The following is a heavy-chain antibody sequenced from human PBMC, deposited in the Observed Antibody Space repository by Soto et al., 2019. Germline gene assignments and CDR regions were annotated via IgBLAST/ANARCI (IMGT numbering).Heavy chain of an antibody. CDR1: GGSFSGYY. CDR2: INHSGST. D-gene: IGHD5-18*01. J-gene: IGHJ4*02. CDR3: ARAHSYGRKFDY. Sequence: PSETLSLTCAVYGGSFSGYYWSWIRQPPGKGLEWIGEINHSGSTNYNPSLKSRVTISVDTSKNQFSLKLSSVTAADTAVYYCARAHSYGRKFDYWGQGTLVTVSS. V-gene: IGHV4-34*01.